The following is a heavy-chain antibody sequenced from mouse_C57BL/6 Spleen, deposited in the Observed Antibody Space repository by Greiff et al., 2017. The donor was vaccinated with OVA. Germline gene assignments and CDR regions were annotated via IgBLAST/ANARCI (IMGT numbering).Heavy chain of an antibody. V-gene: IGHV1-18*01. D-gene: IGHD2-12*01. CDR3: ARSYDDFDY. CDR1: GYTFTGYY. J-gene: IGHJ2*01. CDR2: INPNNGGT. Sequence: VQLQQSGPELVKPGASVKMSCKASGYTFTGYYMDWVKQSPGKSLEWIGDINPNNGGTIYNQKFKGKATLTVDKSSSTAYMELRSLTSEDTAVYYCARSYDDFDYWGQGTTLTVSA.